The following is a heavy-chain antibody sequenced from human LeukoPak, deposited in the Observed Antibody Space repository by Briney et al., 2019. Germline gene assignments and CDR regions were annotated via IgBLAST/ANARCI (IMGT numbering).Heavy chain of an antibody. CDR1: GGTFSSYA. CDR2: IIPIFGTA. D-gene: IGHD5-18*01. Sequence: GASVKVSCKASGGTFSSYAISWVRQAPGQGLEWMGGIIPIFGTANYAQKFQGRVQITADESTSTAYMELSSLRSEDTAVYYCASMVSAYYYYMDVWGKGTTVTISS. J-gene: IGHJ6*03. V-gene: IGHV1-69*13. CDR3: ASMVSAYYYYMDV.